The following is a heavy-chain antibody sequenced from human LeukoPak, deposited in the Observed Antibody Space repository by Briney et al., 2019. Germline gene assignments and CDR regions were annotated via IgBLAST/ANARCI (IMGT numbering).Heavy chain of an antibody. Sequence: GASLQISCESSTSIFSTYWIGGVRPLPGRGLEWIGVFYPDDSDTRYNPSFEGQVTISVDKSIGTAYLQWSSLRSSDTAIYYCARQTGYHYGMDVWGQGTTVTVSS. CDR3: ARQTGYHYGMDV. CDR2: FYPDDSDT. V-gene: IGHV5-51*01. CDR1: TSIFSTYW. J-gene: IGHJ6*02.